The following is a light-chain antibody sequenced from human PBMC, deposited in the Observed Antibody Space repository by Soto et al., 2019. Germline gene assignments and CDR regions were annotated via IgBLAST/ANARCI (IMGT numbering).Light chain of an antibody. CDR2: EAS. Sequence: EIVLTQSPSTLSLSPGERATLSCRASQSVSSYLAWYQQKPGQAPRLLIYEASTRATGIPARFSGSGSGTDFTLTISSLEPEDFAVYYCQQRSNWPPTFGQGTKVDIK. J-gene: IGKJ1*01. CDR1: QSVSSY. CDR3: QQRSNWPPT. V-gene: IGKV3-11*01.